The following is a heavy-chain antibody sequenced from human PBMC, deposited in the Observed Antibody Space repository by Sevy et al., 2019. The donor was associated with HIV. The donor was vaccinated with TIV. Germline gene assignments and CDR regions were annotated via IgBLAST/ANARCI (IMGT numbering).Heavy chain of an antibody. CDR1: GYSYTSYW. J-gene: IGHJ5*02. Sequence: GESLKISCKGSGYSYTSYWIGWVRQMPGKGLEWMGIIYPGDSDTRYSPSFQGQVTISADKSISTAYLQWSSLKASDTAMYYCARSRADSSSWYGSWFDPWGQGTLVTVSS. CDR2: IYPGDSDT. V-gene: IGHV5-51*01. CDR3: ARSRADSSSWYGSWFDP. D-gene: IGHD6-13*01.